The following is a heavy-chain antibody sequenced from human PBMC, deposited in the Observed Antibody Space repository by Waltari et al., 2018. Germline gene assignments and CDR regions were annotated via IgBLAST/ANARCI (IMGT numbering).Heavy chain of an antibody. Sequence: QVQLVQSGSELKKPGASVKVSCKASGYIFTESAINWVRQAPGQGLELMGWINTNPGNPTYVQGFSGRFVFSLETSVSTAYLQINSLKAEDTAVYYCTREVVPAATIVVNWFDPWGQGTLVTVSS. J-gene: IGHJ5*02. D-gene: IGHD2-2*01. V-gene: IGHV7-4-1*02. CDR3: TREVVPAATIVVNWFDP. CDR1: GYIFTESA. CDR2: INTNPGNP.